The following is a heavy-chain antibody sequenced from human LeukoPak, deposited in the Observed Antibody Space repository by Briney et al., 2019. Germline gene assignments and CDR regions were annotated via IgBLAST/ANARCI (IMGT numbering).Heavy chain of an antibody. D-gene: IGHD6-19*01. J-gene: IGHJ6*03. Sequence: GGSLRLSCAASGFTFSSYGMTWVRQAPGKGLEWVANIKQDGSEKYYVDSVKGRFTISRDNAKNSLYLQMNSLRAEDTAVYYCAREGIAVAGTQNHYYYYYMDVWGKGTTVTVSS. CDR2: IKQDGSEK. CDR3: AREGIAVAGTQNHYYYYYMDV. CDR1: GFTFSSYG. V-gene: IGHV3-7*01.